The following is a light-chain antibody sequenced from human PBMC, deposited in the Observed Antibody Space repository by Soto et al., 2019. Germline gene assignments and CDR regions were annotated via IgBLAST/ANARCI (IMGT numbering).Light chain of an antibody. CDR2: GNN. Sequence: QLVLTQPPSVSGAPGQRVTISCTGSSSNIGAGYDVHWYHQLPGTAPKLLIYGNNNRPSGVPDRFSGSRSGTSASLAITGLQAEDEVDYYCQSYDSSLSVWVFGGGTQLTVL. J-gene: IGLJ7*01. V-gene: IGLV1-40*01. CDR1: SSNIGAGYD. CDR3: QSYDSSLSVWV.